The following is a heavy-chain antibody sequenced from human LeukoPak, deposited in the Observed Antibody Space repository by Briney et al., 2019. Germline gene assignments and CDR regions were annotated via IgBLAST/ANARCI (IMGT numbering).Heavy chain of an antibody. D-gene: IGHD3-16*01. Sequence: GGSLRLSCAASGFTFSNSWMAWIRQAPEKGLEFVANIKPDGSVRNYMDSLKGRFTISRGNAKNSLYLQMNSLGAGDTALYYCARDLGGGFFDDWGQGIPVTVSS. V-gene: IGHV3-7*01. J-gene: IGHJ4*02. CDR2: IKPDGSVR. CDR1: GFTFSNSW. CDR3: ARDLGGGFFDD.